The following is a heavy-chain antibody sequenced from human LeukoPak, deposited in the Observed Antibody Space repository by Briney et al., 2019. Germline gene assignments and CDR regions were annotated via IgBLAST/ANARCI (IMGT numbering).Heavy chain of an antibody. J-gene: IGHJ6*03. CDR1: GGSISSNYY. CDR2: IYNSGIT. CDR3: ARAPNWGSTYYYYMDV. V-gene: IGHV4-4*07. D-gene: IGHD7-27*01. Sequence: PSETLSLTCTVSGGSISSNYYWSWIRQPAGKGLEYIGRIYNSGITNYNPSLKSRVTISVDTSKNQFSLKLSSVTAADTAVYYCARAPNWGSTYYYYMDVWGKGTTVTVSS.